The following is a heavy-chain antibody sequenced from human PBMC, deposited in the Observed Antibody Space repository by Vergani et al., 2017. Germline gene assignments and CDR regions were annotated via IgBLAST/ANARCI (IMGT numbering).Heavy chain of an antibody. CDR3: AREGVYYDFWSGYYTEPHYYYYYMDV. V-gene: IGHV4-34*01. CDR1: GGSFSGYY. D-gene: IGHD3-3*01. CDR2: INHSGST. J-gene: IGHJ6*03. Sequence: QVQLQQWGAGLLKPSETLSLTCAVYGGSFSGYYWSWIRQPPGKGLEWIGEINHSGSTNYNPSLKSRVTISVDTSKNQFSLKLSSVTAADTAVYYCAREGVYYDFWSGYYTEPHYYYYYMDVWGKGTTVTVSS.